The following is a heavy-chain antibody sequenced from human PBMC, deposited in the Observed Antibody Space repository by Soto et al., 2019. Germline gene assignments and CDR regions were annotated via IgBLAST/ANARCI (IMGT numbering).Heavy chain of an antibody. CDR2: IIPILGIA. CDR3: AREDRYDILTCSRPWALDV. Sequence: QVQLVQSGAEVKKPGSSVKVSCKASGGTFSSYTISWVRQAPGQGLEWMGRIIPILGIANYAQKFQGRVTITADKSTSTAYMELSSLRSEDTAVYYCAREDRYDILTCSRPWALDVWGKGTTVTVSS. J-gene: IGHJ6*04. D-gene: IGHD3-9*01. V-gene: IGHV1-69*08. CDR1: GGTFSSYT.